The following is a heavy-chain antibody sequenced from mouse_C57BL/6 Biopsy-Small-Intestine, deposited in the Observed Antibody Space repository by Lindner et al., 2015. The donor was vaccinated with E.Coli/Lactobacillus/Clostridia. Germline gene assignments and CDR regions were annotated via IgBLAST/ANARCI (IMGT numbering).Heavy chain of an antibody. V-gene: IGHV1-9*01. Sequence: VQLQESGPELVKPGASVKLSCKATGYTFTAYWIEWVKQRPGHGLEWIGEILPGSGSTNYNERFRGKATFTADTSSNTAYMQLSSLTTEDSAVYYCARRGPYYGSPFDYWGQGTTLTVSS. CDR2: ILPGSGST. J-gene: IGHJ2*01. D-gene: IGHD1-1*01. CDR1: GYTFTAYW. CDR3: ARRGPYYGSPFDY.